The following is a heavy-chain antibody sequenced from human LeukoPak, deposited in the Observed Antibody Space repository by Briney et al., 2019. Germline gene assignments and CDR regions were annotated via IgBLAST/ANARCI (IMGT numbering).Heavy chain of an antibody. CDR1: GFSFSSYN. Sequence: PGGSLRLSCAASGFSFSSYNMNWVRHSPTKGLEWVASIDTTSEYIFYTDSLKGRFTISRDNAKSLLYLQMNNLRAEDTGLYYCARADRDSDWYIDDCRGQGTQVTVSS. CDR2: IDTTSEYI. V-gene: IGHV3-21*06. D-gene: IGHD6-19*01. J-gene: IGHJ4*02. CDR3: ARADRDSDWYIDDC.